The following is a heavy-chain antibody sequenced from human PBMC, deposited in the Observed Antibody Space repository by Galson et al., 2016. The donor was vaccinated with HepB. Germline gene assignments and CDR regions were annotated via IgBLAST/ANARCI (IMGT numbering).Heavy chain of an antibody. J-gene: IGHJ4*02. Sequence: LSLTCTVSSGSISSDTWWSWVRQPPGKGLEWIGEISHGEYTNYNPSLRSRVTISVDKSKNQFSLNLSLVTAADTAIYYCARLDLSMVTTLGAAYYFDNWGQGTLVTVSS. CDR3: ARLDLSMVTTLGAAYYFDN. D-gene: IGHD3-16*01. CDR2: ISHGEYT. CDR1: SGSISSDTW. V-gene: IGHV4-4*02.